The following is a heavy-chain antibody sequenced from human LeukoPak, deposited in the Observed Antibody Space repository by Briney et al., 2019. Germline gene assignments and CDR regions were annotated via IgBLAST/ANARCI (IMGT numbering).Heavy chain of an antibody. Sequence: GGSLRLSCAASGFSFSTYAMNWVRQAPGKGLEWVSAVSGSGGSTYYADSVKGRCTISRDNSKNTLYLQMNSLRAEDTAVDYCARAWSMIVVVSDYWGQGTLVTVSS. CDR2: VSGSGGST. CDR1: GFSFSTYA. V-gene: IGHV3-23*01. CDR3: ARAWSMIVVVSDY. D-gene: IGHD3-22*01. J-gene: IGHJ4*02.